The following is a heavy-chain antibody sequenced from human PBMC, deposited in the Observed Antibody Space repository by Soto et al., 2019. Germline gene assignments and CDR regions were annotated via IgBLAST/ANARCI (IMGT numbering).Heavy chain of an antibody. CDR1: GFSLTTSGVA. J-gene: IGHJ4*02. CDR3: APRDRASEGLFDH. V-gene: IGHV2-5*02. Sequence: QITLKESGPPLVKPTQTLTLTCTFSGFSLTTSGVAVGWIRQPPGKALEWLSVIYWADDKRSSPSLRNRLTITKDTPKNQVVLTVTNLDPVDTATYYCAPRDRASEGLFDHWGQGILVTVSS. CDR2: IYWADDK.